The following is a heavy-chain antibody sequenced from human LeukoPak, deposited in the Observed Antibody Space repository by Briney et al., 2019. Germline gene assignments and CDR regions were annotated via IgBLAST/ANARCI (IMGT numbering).Heavy chain of an antibody. CDR1: GFTFSGSA. CDR2: IRSKANSYAT. Sequence: GGSLRLSCAASGFTFSGSAMHWVRQASGKGLEWVGRIRSKANSYATAYAASVKGRFTISRDDSKKTAYLQMNSLKAEDTAVYYCTSGRVVGAIGYWGQGTLVTVSS. D-gene: IGHD1-26*01. J-gene: IGHJ4*02. CDR3: TSGRVVGAIGY. V-gene: IGHV3-73*01.